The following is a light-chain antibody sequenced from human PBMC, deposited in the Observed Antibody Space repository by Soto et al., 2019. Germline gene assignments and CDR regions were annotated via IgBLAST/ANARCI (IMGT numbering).Light chain of an antibody. CDR2: AAS. CDR1: QSVRTN. Sequence: EVVVTQSPATLSVSLGGRATLSCRASQSVRTNLAWYQQKPGQAPRLLIYAASTRATGIPARCSGSGSGTEFTLTITSLQSEDFAVYYCQQYNNWPPLTFGGGTKVEIK. V-gene: IGKV3-15*01. CDR3: QQYNNWPPLT. J-gene: IGKJ4*01.